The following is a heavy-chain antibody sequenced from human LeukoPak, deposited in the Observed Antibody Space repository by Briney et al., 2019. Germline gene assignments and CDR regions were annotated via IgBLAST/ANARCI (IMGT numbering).Heavy chain of an antibody. J-gene: IGHJ3*02. CDR3: ARGLYCSSTSCYENAFDI. V-gene: IGHV4-34*01. Sequence: SETLSLTCAVYGGSFSGYYWSWIRQPPGKGLEWIGEINHSGSTNCNPSLKSRVTISVDTSKNQFSLKLSSVTAADTAVYYCARGLYCSSTSCYENAFDIWGQGTMVTVSS. CDR2: INHSGST. CDR1: GGSFSGYY. D-gene: IGHD2-2*01.